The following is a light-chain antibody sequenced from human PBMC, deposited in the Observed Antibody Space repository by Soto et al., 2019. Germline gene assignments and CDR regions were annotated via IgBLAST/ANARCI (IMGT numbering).Light chain of an antibody. J-gene: IGLJ2*01. CDR1: SNDVGGYNY. V-gene: IGLV2-14*03. CDR2: DVG. CDR3: SSYTSSTSMV. Sequence: QSALTQPASVSGSPGQSITISCTGTSNDVGGYNYVSWYQQHPGKAPKLMIYDVGNRPSGVSDRFSGSKSGNTASLTISGLQAEDEADYYCSSYTSSTSMVFGGGTKLTVL.